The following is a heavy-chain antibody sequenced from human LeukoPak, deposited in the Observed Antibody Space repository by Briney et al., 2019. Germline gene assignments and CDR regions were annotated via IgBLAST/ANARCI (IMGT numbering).Heavy chain of an antibody. CDR2: ISGSGGST. CDR1: GFTFSGNA. V-gene: IGHV3-23*01. D-gene: IGHD1-14*01. CDR3: AIHNAGLGAFDI. J-gene: IGHJ3*02. Sequence: GGSLRLSCAASGFTFSGNAMSWVRQAPGKGLEWVSAISGSGGSTYYADSVKGRFTISRDNSKNTLYLQMNSLRAEDTAVYYCAIHNAGLGAFDIWGQGTMVTVSS.